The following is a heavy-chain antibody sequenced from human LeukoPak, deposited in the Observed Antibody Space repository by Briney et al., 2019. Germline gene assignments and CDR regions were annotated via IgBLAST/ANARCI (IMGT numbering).Heavy chain of an antibody. D-gene: IGHD2-2*01. V-gene: IGHV3-48*04. J-gene: IGHJ4*02. Sequence: QPGRSLRLSCTASGFTFSLYAMNWVRQAPGKGLERISYINDDSSDIHYAGSVRGRFTISRDDARKTLYLQLSSLRVEDTAVYYCARDTFQPGLIDSWGQGTPVTVSS. CDR1: GFTFSLYA. CDR2: INDDSSDI. CDR3: ARDTFQPGLIDS.